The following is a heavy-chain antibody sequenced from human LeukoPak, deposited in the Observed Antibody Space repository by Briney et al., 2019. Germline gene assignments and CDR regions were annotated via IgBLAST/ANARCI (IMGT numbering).Heavy chain of an antibody. CDR1: GFTFSSYA. CDR2: ISGSGGST. D-gene: IGHD6-6*01. Sequence: GGSLRLSCAASGFTFSSYAMSWVRQAPGKGLEWVSAISGSGGSTYYADSVKGRFTISRDNSKNTLYLQMNSLRAEDTAVYYCAKVVGQLVFIGKPALDYWGQGTLVTVSS. J-gene: IGHJ4*02. CDR3: AKVVGQLVFIGKPALDY. V-gene: IGHV3-23*01.